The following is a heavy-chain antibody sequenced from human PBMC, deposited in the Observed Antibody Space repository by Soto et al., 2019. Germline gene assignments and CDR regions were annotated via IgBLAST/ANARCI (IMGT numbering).Heavy chain of an antibody. CDR1: GDTFSSFS. V-gene: IGHV1-69*02. CDR3: ARNMLVGGSPFEH. J-gene: IGHJ4*02. CDR2: IVPLPGIA. D-gene: IGHD2-15*01. Sequence: ASVKVSCKASGDTFSSFSISWVRQAPGQGLEWMGRIVPLPGIANSAQKFQGRVTITADKSTTTVYMELSNLRSEDTAVYYCARNMLVGGSPFEHWGQGTLVTVSS.